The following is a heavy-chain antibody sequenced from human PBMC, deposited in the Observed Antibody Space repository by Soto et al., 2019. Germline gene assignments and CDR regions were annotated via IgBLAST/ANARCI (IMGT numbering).Heavy chain of an antibody. J-gene: IGHJ4*02. V-gene: IGHV3-74*01. CDR1: GFAFSSYW. CDR2: INGDETST. Sequence: GGSLRLSCAASGFAFSSYWMHWVRQAPGKGLVWVSRINGDETSTAYAGSVKGRFTISRDNAKNTLYLEINSLRAEDTAVYYCARAGTAWENYFAYWGLGTLVTVSS. D-gene: IGHD1-26*01. CDR3: ARAGTAWENYFAY.